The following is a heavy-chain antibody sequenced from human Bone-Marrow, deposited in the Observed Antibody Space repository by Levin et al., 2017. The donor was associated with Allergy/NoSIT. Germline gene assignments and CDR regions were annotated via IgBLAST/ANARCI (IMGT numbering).Heavy chain of an antibody. D-gene: IGHD1-1*01. Sequence: GGSLRLSCAASGFTFSNAWMSWVRQAPGKGLEWVGRIKSKTDGGTTDYAAPVKGRFTISRDDSKNTLYLQMNSLKTEDTAVYYCTTDRKQLERRVDYWGQGTLVTVSS. CDR3: TTDRKQLERRVDY. J-gene: IGHJ4*02. CDR1: GFTFSNAW. CDR2: IKSKTDGGTT. V-gene: IGHV3-15*01.